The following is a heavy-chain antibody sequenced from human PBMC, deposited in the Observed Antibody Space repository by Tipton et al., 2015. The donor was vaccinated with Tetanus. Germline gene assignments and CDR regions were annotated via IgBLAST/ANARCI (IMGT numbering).Heavy chain of an antibody. J-gene: IGHJ4*02. V-gene: IGHV4-59*01. D-gene: IGHD3-9*01. CDR2: IFYAGST. Sequence: TLSLTCVVSGDSIKSYYWSWIRQSPGKGLEWIGYIFYAGSTNSNPSLKSRVTISVDKAKNQFSLKSTSVTAADTAVYYCARATEHDIMTGYDNWGPGTQVTVSS. CDR3: ARATEHDIMTGYDN. CDR1: GDSIKSYY.